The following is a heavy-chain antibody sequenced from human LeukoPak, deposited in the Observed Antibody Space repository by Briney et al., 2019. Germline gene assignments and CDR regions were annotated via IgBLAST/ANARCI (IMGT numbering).Heavy chain of an antibody. CDR3: AKVPHNYDSSGPLDY. D-gene: IGHD3-22*01. J-gene: IGHJ4*02. CDR1: GFTFSSYA. V-gene: IGHV3-23*01. CDR2: ISGSGGST. Sequence: GGSLRLSCAASGFTFSSYAMSWVRQAPGKGLQWVSGISGSGGSTYYADSVKGRFTISRDNSKNTLYLQMNSLRAEDTAVYYCAKVPHNYDSSGPLDYWGQGTLVTVSS.